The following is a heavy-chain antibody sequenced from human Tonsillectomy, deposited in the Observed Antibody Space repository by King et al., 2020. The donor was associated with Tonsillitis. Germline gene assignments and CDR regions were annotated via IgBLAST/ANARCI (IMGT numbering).Heavy chain of an antibody. Sequence: QLVQSGGGLIQPGGSLRLSCAASGFTVSNNYMSWVRHAPERGLEWVAIIYSGGSTYYPDSLKGRFTISRDNSKNTLYLQMDSLTAEDTAIYYCARTVVRGATDSFDVWGQGTMVTVSS. CDR2: IYSGGST. J-gene: IGHJ3*01. CDR1: GFTVSNNY. V-gene: IGHV3-53*01. D-gene: IGHD2-15*01. CDR3: ARTVVRGATDSFDV.